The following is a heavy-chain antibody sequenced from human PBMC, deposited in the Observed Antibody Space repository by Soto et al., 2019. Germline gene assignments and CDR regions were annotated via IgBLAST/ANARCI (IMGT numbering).Heavy chain of an antibody. CDR2: ISGSGGST. CDR1: GFTFSSYA. D-gene: IGHD6-19*01. CDR3: AKPRIAVAIRAEYFQH. V-gene: IGHV3-23*01. Sequence: GGSLRLSCAASGFTFSSYAMSWVRRAPGKGLEWVSAISGSGGSTYYADSVKGRFTISRDNSKNTLYLQMNSLRAEDTAVYYCAKPRIAVAIRAEYFQHWGQGTLVTVSS. J-gene: IGHJ1*01.